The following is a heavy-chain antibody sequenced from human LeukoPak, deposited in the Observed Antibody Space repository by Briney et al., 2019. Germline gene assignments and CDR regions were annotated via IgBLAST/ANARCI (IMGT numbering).Heavy chain of an antibody. CDR3: AREGGYYDFWSGRGAFDI. J-gene: IGHJ3*02. D-gene: IGHD3-3*01. Sequence: GGSLRLSCAASGFTFSGSAMHWVRQASGKGLEWVGRIRSKANSYATAYAASVKGRFTISRDDSKSTAYLQMNSLKTADTAVYYCAREGGYYDFWSGRGAFDIWGQGTMVTVSS. CDR2: IRSKANSYAT. CDR1: GFTFSGSA. V-gene: IGHV3-73*01.